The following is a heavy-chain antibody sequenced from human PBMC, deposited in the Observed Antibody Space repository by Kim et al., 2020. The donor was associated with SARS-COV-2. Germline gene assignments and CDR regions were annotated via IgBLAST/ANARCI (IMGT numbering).Heavy chain of an antibody. CDR2: IYYSGST. CDR1: GGSISSGGYY. J-gene: IGHJ4*02. D-gene: IGHD4-17*01. CDR3: ARYGTVTTFDY. V-gene: IGHV4-31*03. Sequence: SETLSLTCTVSGGSISSGGYYWSWIRQHPGKGLEWIGYIYYSGSTYYNPSLKSRVTISVDTSKNQFSLKLSSVTAADTAVYYCARYGTVTTFDYWGQGTLVTVSS.